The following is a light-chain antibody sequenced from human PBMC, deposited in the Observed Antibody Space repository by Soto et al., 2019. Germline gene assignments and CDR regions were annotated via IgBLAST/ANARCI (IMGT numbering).Light chain of an antibody. CDR3: QQYGSSIT. Sequence: IQMIQSPSTLTASVLYIRTITFRASQSIATYLTWYQQKPGKAPNLLIYDASSLESGVPSRFSGSGSGTDFTLTISRLETEDFAVFYCQQYGSSITFGQGTRLEIK. CDR1: QSIATY. V-gene: IGKV1-5*01. J-gene: IGKJ5*01. CDR2: DAS.